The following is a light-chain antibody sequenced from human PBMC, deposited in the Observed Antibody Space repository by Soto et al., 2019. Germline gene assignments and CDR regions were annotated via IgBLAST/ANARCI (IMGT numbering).Light chain of an antibody. CDR3: PSYDSSLSAPV. Sequence: QSVLTQPPSVSGAPGQRVTISCTGSSSNIGAGYDVHWYQQLPGTAPKLLIYGNSNRPSGVPDRFSGSKSGTSASLAITGLQDEDEADYYCPSYDSSLSAPVFGPGTKLTVL. CDR2: GNS. CDR1: SSNIGAGYD. J-gene: IGLJ1*01. V-gene: IGLV1-40*01.